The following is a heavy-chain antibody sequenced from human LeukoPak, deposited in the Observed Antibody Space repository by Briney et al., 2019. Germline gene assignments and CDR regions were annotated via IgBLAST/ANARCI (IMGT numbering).Heavy chain of an antibody. CDR2: IYTSGST. CDR1: GGSISSYY. CDR3: ARDTDCSGGSCYRYYYYYMDV. V-gene: IGHV4-4*07. D-gene: IGHD2-15*01. Sequence: SETLSLTCTASGGSISSYYWSWIRQPARKGLEWMGRIYTSGSTNYNPSLKSRVTMSVDTSKNQFSLKLSSVTAADTAVYYCARDTDCSGGSCYRYYYYYMDVWGKGTTVTVSS. J-gene: IGHJ6*03.